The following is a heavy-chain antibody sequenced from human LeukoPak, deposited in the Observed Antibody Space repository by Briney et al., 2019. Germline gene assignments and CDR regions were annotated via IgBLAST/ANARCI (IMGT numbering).Heavy chain of an antibody. Sequence: PGGSLRLSCAASGFTFSSYAMHWVRQAPGKGLEWVAVISYDGSNKYYADSVKGRFTISRDNSKNTLYLQMNSLRAEGTAVYYCARAPRRGGTFDYWGQGTLVTVSS. V-gene: IGHV3-30*04. D-gene: IGHD2-15*01. CDR3: ARAPRRGGTFDY. CDR2: ISYDGSNK. J-gene: IGHJ4*02. CDR1: GFTFSSYA.